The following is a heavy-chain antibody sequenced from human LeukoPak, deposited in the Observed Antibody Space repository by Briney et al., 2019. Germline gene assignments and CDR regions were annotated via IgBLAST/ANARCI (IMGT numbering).Heavy chain of an antibody. CDR3: AKSESEIYFGFLGD. CDR2: ISGSGGTT. J-gene: IGHJ4*02. Sequence: GSLRLSCAASGFSFNNYAMGWVRQAPGKGLEWVSTISGSGGTTYYADSVKGRFTISRDNSKNTLYLQMNSLRAEDTALYYCAKSESEIYFGFLGDWGQGTLVTVSS. CDR1: GFSFNNYA. D-gene: IGHD1-26*01. V-gene: IGHV3-23*01.